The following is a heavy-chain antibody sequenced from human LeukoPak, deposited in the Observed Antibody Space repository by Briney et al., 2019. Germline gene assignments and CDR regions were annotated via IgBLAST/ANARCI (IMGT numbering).Heavy chain of an antibody. CDR1: GGSISSYY. V-gene: IGHV4-59*08. D-gene: IGHD3-3*01. CDR3: ARHDDFWYFDY. CDR2: IYYSGST. Sequence: PSETLSLTCTVSGGSISSYYWSWIRQPPGKRLEWIGYIYYSGSTNYSPSLKSRVTISVDTSKNQFSLKLSSVTAADTAVYYYARHDDFWYFDYWGQGTLVTVSS. J-gene: IGHJ4*02.